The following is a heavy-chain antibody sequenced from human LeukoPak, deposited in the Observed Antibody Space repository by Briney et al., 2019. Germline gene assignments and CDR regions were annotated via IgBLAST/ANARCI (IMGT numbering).Heavy chain of an antibody. J-gene: IGHJ4*02. Sequence: GSLRLSCAASGFTFSSYEMNWVRQAPGKGLEWVSYISSSGSTIYYADSVKGRFTISRDNAKNSLYLQMNSLRAEDTAVYYCARGLLWFGELFYYWGQGTLVTVSS. D-gene: IGHD3-10*01. CDR2: ISSSGSTI. CDR1: GFTFSSYE. V-gene: IGHV3-48*03. CDR3: ARGLLWFGELFYY.